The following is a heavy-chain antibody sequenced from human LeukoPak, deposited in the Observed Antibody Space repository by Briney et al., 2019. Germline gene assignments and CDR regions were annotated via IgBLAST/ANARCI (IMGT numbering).Heavy chain of an antibody. CDR1: GFTFSTFE. CDR2: ISSSGSPI. Sequence: TGGSLRLSCVTSGFTFSTFEMAWVRQAPGKGLEFVSYISSSGSPIVYTDSVKGRFTISRDDAKNSLFLQMNSLTAEDTAVYFCAGGPQHSGSYAYWGQGTLVTVSS. CDR3: AGGPQHSGSYAY. V-gene: IGHV3-48*03. J-gene: IGHJ4*02. D-gene: IGHD1-26*01.